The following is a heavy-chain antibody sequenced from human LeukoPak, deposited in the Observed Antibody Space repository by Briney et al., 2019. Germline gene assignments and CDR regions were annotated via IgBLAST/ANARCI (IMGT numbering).Heavy chain of an antibody. CDR1: GFSFSSSA. J-gene: IGHJ6*03. CDR3: AKEGTYYYDSSGYFNPSYYYYMDV. V-gene: IGHV3-23*01. D-gene: IGHD3-22*01. CDR2: ISGSGGST. Sequence: GGSLRLSCAASGFSFSSSAMSWVRQAPGKGLEWVSTISGSGGSTYYADSVKGRFTISRDSSKNTLYLQMNSLSAEDTAVYYCAKEGTYYYDSSGYFNPSYYYYMDVWGEGTTVTVSS.